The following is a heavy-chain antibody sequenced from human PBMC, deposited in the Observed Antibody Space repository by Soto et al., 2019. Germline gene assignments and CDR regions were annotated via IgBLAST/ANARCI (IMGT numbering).Heavy chain of an antibody. V-gene: IGHV3-21*01. CDR1: GFTFSSYS. Sequence: PGGSLRLSCAASGFTFSSYSMNWVRQAPGKGLEWVSSISSSSYIYYADSVKGRFTISRDNAKNSLYLQMNSLRAEDTAVYYCARVSEKDYYGMDVWGQGTTVTVSS. CDR3: ARVSEKDYYGMDV. CDR2: ISSSSYI. J-gene: IGHJ6*02. D-gene: IGHD3-16*02.